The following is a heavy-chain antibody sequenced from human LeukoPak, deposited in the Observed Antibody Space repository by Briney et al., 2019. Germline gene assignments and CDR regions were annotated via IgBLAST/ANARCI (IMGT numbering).Heavy chain of an antibody. J-gene: IGHJ4*02. CDR2: IKSKTHGGTM. D-gene: IGHD3-22*01. CDR3: TTLGYSGYAFNC. V-gene: IGHV3-15*01. Sequence: GGSLRLSCAASGFIFSNVWMTWVRQAPGKGLDWVGRIKSKTHGGTMDYAAPVKGRFTISRDDSKSTLFLQVNDLKTEDTAMYYCTTLGYSGYAFNCWGQGTLVTVSS. CDR1: GFIFSNVW.